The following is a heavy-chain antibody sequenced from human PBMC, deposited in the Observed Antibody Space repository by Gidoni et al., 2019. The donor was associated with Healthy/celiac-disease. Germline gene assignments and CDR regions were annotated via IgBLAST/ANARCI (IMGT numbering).Heavy chain of an antibody. CDR2: IYYSGST. CDR3: ARDRRTGTTSKRYYYYGMDV. D-gene: IGHD1-7*01. J-gene: IGHJ6*02. Sequence: QVQLQESGPGLVKPSQTLSLTCTVSGGSISSGGYSWSWIRQHPGKGLEWIGYIYYSGSTYYNPSLKSRVTISVDTSKNQFSLKLSSVTAADTAVYYCARDRRTGTTSKRYYYYGMDVWGQGTTVTVSS. CDR1: GGSISSGGYS. V-gene: IGHV4-31*03.